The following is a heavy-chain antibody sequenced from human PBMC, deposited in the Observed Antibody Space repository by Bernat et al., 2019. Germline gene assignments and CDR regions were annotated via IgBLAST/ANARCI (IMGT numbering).Heavy chain of an antibody. CDR2: INAGNGNT. V-gene: IGHV1-18*04. D-gene: IGHD2-15*01. Sequence: QVQLVQSGAEVKKPGASVKVSCKASGYTFTSYGISWVRQAPGQGLEWMGWINAGNGNTKYSQKFQGRVTITRDTSASTAYMELSSLRSEDTAVYYCARDEYCSGGSCYSDWFDPWGQGTLVTVSS. CDR3: ARDEYCSGGSCYSDWFDP. J-gene: IGHJ5*02. CDR1: GYTFTSYG.